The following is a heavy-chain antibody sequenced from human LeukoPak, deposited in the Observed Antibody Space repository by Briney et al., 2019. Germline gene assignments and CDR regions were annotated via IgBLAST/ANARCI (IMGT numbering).Heavy chain of an antibody. V-gene: IGHV5-10-1*01. CDR1: GYSFTSYW. CDR3: ATLRCSSTSCPYGMDV. J-gene: IGHJ6*04. Sequence: GESLKISCQGSGYSFTSYWISWVRQMPGKGLEWMGRIDPSDSYTNYTPSFQGHVTISADKSISTAYLQWSSLKASDTDMCYCATLRCSSTSCPYGMDVWGKGTTVTVSS. D-gene: IGHD2-2*01. CDR2: IDPSDSYT.